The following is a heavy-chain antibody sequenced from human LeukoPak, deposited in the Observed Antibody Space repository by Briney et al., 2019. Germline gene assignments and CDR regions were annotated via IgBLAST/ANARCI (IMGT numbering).Heavy chain of an antibody. J-gene: IGHJ4*02. CDR1: GFTFSSYA. CDR3: AKDKGGNIPAAAFDY. D-gene: IGHD2-2*01. Sequence: GGSLRLSCAASGFTFSSYAMSWVRQAPGKGLEWVSAISGSGGSTYYADSVKGRFTISRDNSKNTLYLQMNSLRAEATAVHYCAKDKGGNIPAAAFDYWGQGTLVTVSS. CDR2: ISGSGGST. V-gene: IGHV3-23*01.